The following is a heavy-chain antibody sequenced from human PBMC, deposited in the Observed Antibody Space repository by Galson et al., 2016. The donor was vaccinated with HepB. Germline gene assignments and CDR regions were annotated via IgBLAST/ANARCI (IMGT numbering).Heavy chain of an antibody. Sequence: SVKVSCKASGGTSNNYGINWLRQAPGQSLEWMGWISTHNGKTNYAQKLQGRITMTTDTSTSTAYMELRSLTSDDTAMYYCARLSSSWFITPANYYYMDVWGKWTTVTVSS. V-gene: IGHV1-18*04. CDR2: ISTHNGKT. J-gene: IGHJ6*03. D-gene: IGHD6-13*01. CDR3: ARLSSSWFITPANYYYMDV. CDR1: GGTSNNYG.